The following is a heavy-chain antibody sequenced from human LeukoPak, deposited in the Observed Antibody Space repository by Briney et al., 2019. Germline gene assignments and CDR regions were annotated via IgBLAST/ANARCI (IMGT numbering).Heavy chain of an antibody. D-gene: IGHD3-16*01. V-gene: IGHV4-31*03. Sequence: PSETLSLTCTVSGGSISSGGHYWSWIRQHPGKGLEWIGYIYYSGTTYYNPSLKSRLSMSVDTSKNRFSLKLSSVTAADTAVYYCATWGHGDTRNWFDPWGQGTLVTVSS. CDR2: IYYSGTT. CDR1: GGSISSGGHY. J-gene: IGHJ5*02. CDR3: ATWGHGDTRNWFDP.